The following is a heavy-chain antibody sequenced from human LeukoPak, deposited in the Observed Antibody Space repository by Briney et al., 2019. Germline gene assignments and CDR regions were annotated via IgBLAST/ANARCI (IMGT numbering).Heavy chain of an antibody. CDR2: INHSGST. CDR1: GGSFSGYY. D-gene: IGHD6-13*01. J-gene: IGHJ4*02. Sequence: SETLSLTCAVYGGSFSGYYWSWIRQPPGKGLEWIGEINHSGSTNYNPSLKSRVTISVDTSKNQFSLKLSSVTAADSAVYYCARAYSSSWYYFDYWGQGTLVTVSS. V-gene: IGHV4-34*01. CDR3: ARAYSSSWYYFDY.